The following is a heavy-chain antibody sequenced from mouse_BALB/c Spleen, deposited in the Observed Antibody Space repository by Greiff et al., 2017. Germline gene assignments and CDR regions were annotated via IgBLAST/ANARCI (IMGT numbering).Heavy chain of an antibody. CDR1: GYSITSDYA. CDR2: ISYSGST. Sequence: EVKLMESGPGLVKPSQSLSLTCTVTGYSITSDYAWNWIRQFPGNKLEWMGYISYSGSTSYNPSLKSRISITRDTSKNQFFLQLNSVTTEDTATYYCARGDFITTVVATDYWGQGTTLTVSS. D-gene: IGHD1-1*01. CDR3: ARGDFITTVVATDY. V-gene: IGHV3-2*02. J-gene: IGHJ2*01.